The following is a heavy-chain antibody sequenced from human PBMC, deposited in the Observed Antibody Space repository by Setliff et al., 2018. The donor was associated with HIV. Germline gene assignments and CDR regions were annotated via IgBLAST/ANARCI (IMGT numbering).Heavy chain of an antibody. D-gene: IGHD3-3*01. CDR2: IIPLFGTE. Sequence: GASVKVSCKASGGTFSSYAISWVRQAPGQGLEWMGGIIPLFGTENYAQKFQGRVTITADESTSTAYMELSSLRSEDTAVYYCARVRLYNTALDYWGQGTLVTVSS. V-gene: IGHV1-69*13. J-gene: IGHJ4*02. CDR3: ARVRLYNTALDY. CDR1: GGTFSSYA.